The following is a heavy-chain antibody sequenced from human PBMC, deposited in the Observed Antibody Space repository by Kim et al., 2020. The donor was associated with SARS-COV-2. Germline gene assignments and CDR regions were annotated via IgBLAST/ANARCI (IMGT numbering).Heavy chain of an antibody. CDR2: INPSGGST. D-gene: IGHD2-2*02. J-gene: IGHJ3*02. Sequence: ASVKVSCKASGYTFTSYYMHWVRQAPGQGLEWMGIINPSGGSTSYAQKFQGRVTMTRDTSTSTVYMELSSLRSEDTAVYYCAREGFVSPAAITVHDAFVIWGQGTMVTVSS. V-gene: IGHV1-46*01. CDR1: GYTFTSYY. CDR3: AREGFVSPAAITVHDAFVI.